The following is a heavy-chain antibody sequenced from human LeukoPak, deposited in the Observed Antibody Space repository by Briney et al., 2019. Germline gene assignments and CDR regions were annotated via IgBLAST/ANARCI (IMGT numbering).Heavy chain of an antibody. J-gene: IGHJ5*02. CDR1: GDSVSSNSAA. V-gene: IGHV6-1*01. Sequence: TSQTLSLTCAISGDSVSSNSAAWNWIRQSPSRGLEWLGRTYYRSKWYNDYAVSVKSRITINPDTSKNQFSLQLNSVTPEDTAVYYCARGLAVAGTRAFDPWGQGTLVTVPS. D-gene: IGHD6-19*01. CDR3: ARGLAVAGTRAFDP. CDR2: TYYRSKWYN.